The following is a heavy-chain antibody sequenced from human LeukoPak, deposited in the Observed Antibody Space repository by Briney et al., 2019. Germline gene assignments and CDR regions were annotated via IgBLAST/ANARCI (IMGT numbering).Heavy chain of an antibody. V-gene: IGHV3-33*01. Sequence: GGSLRLSCAAAGFTFNHYCMHWVRQAPGKGLEWVAVIWSDGTNKYYADSVKGRFTISRDDSEKQVFLQMNSLKPEDTAVYFCARDAQRGFDYSNSLKYWGQGTPVTVST. CDR3: ARDAQRGFDYSNSLKY. D-gene: IGHD4-11*01. CDR2: IWSDGTNK. CDR1: GFTFNHYC. J-gene: IGHJ4*02.